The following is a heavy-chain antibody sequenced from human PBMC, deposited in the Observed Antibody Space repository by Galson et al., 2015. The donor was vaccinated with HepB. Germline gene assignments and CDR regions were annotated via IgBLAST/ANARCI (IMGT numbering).Heavy chain of an antibody. Sequence: SLKLSCAAYGFTFRDYYMSWLRQVPGKGLEWVSYISSSSSYTNYADSVKGRFTISRDNAKNSLYLQMNSLRAEDTAVYYCASFAIAAAGIFENWFDPWGQGTLVTVSS. J-gene: IGHJ5*02. CDR1: GFTFRDYY. V-gene: IGHV3-11*06. D-gene: IGHD6-13*01. CDR2: ISSSSSYT. CDR3: ASFAIAAAGIFENWFDP.